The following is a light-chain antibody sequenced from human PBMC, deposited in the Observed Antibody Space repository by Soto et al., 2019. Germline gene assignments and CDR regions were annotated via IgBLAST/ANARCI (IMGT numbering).Light chain of an antibody. Sequence: ESVLTQSPGTLCLSPGEKATLSCRASQSVSSSYLAWYQQKPGQAPRLLIYGASSRATGIPDRFSGSGSGTDFTLTVSRLEPEDFAVYYCQQFGSSSWTFGQGNKVDIK. CDR1: QSVSSSY. V-gene: IGKV3-20*01. J-gene: IGKJ1*01. CDR3: QQFGSSSWT. CDR2: GAS.